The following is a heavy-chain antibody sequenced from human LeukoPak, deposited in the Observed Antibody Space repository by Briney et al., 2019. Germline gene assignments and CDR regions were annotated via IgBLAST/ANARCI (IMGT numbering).Heavy chain of an antibody. CDR3: ARLGEYAIFAYYYYYMDV. CDR1: GYTFTSYA. CDR2: INTNTGNP. D-gene: IGHD2-8*01. Sequence: ASVKVSCKASGYTFTSYAMNWVRQAPGQGLEWMGWINTNTGNPTYAQGFTGRFVFSLDTSVSTAYLQISSLKAEDTAAYYCARLGEYAIFAYYYYYMDVWGKGTTVTVSS. V-gene: IGHV7-4-1*02. J-gene: IGHJ6*03.